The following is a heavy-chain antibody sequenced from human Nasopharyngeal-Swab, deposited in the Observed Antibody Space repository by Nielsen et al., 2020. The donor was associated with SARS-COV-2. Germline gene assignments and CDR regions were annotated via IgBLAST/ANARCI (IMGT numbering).Heavy chain of an antibody. D-gene: IGHD3-22*01. CDR3: ARDRKAYYDSSGFDY. CDR1: GYTFTSYG. J-gene: IGHJ4*02. Sequence: ASVKVSCKASGYTFTSYGISWVRQAPGQGLEWRGWISAYNGNTNYAQKLQGRVTMTTDTSTSTAYMELRSLRSDDTAVYYCARDRKAYYDSSGFDYWGQGTLVTVSS. V-gene: IGHV1-18*01. CDR2: ISAYNGNT.